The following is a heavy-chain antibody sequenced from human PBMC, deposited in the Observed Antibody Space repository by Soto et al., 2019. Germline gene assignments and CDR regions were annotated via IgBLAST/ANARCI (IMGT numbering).Heavy chain of an antibody. CDR1: GFTFSSYG. D-gene: IGHD4-17*01. Sequence: QVQLVESGGGVVQPGRSLRLSCAASGFTFSSYGMHWVRQAPGKGLEWVAVIWYDGSNKYYADSVKGRFTISRDNSKNTLYLQMNSLRAEDTAVYYCARPFHGNPTTVTSHFDYWGQGTLVTVSS. CDR3: ARPFHGNPTTVTSHFDY. V-gene: IGHV3-33*01. J-gene: IGHJ4*02. CDR2: IWYDGSNK.